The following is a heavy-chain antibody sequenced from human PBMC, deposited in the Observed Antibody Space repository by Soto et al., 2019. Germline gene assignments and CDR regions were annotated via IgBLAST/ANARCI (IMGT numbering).Heavy chain of an antibody. CDR1: GFTFTSSA. D-gene: IGHD6-6*01. Sequence: GASVKVSCKASGFTFTSSAMHWVRQARGQRLEWIGWIVVGSGNTNYAQKFQERVTITRDMSTSTAYMELSSLRSEDTAVYYCAAEKAIAADDAFDIWGQGTMVTVSS. CDR2: IVVGSGNT. CDR3: AAEKAIAADDAFDI. V-gene: IGHV1-58*02. J-gene: IGHJ3*02.